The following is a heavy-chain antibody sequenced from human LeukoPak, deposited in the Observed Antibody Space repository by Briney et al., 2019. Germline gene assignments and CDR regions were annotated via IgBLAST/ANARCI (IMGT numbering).Heavy chain of an antibody. J-gene: IGHJ1*01. V-gene: IGHV1-69*04. CDR2: IIPILGIA. D-gene: IGHD3-22*01. Sequence: ASVKVSCKASGYTFTSYDINWVRPAPGQGLAWMGRIIPILGIANYAQKFQGRVTITADKSTSTAYMELSSLRSEDTAVYYCARASYYYDSSADFQHWGQGTLVTVSS. CDR1: GYTFTSYD. CDR3: ARASYYYDSSADFQH.